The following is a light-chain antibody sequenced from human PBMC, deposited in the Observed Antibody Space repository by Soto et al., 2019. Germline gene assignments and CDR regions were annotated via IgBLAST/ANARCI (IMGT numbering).Light chain of an antibody. CDR3: AAWDASLSAGV. V-gene: IGLV1-44*01. CDR1: SSNIGSNT. Sequence: QSVLTQPPSASGTPGQRVTISCSGSSSNIGSNTVNWYQQLPGTAPKLLIYSNNQRPSGVPDRFSGSKSGTSASLAISGLQSEDEADYYCAAWDASLSAGVFGNGTKLTVL. J-gene: IGLJ1*01. CDR2: SNN.